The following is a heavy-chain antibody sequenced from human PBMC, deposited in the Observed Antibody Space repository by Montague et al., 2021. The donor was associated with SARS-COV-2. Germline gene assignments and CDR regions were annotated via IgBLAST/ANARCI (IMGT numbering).Heavy chain of an antibody. Sequence: SETLSINCAVYGGSFSGYYWSWIRQPPGKGLEWIGEINHSGSTNYNPSLKSRVTISVDTSKNQFSLKLSSVTAADTAVYYCASLTLGYCSSTSRYSDWFDPWGQGTLVTVSS. V-gene: IGHV4-34*01. D-gene: IGHD2-2*02. CDR3: ASLTLGYCSSTSRYSDWFDP. CDR1: GGSFSGYY. CDR2: INHSGST. J-gene: IGHJ5*02.